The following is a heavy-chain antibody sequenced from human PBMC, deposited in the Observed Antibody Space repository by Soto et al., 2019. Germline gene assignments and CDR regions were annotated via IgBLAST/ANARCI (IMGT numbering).Heavy chain of an antibody. CDR3: ASRKEPWIQLWLKVPYYMDV. J-gene: IGHJ6*03. V-gene: IGHV3-21*01. CDR2: ISSSSSYI. D-gene: IGHD5-18*01. Sequence: GGSLRLSCAASGFTFSSYSMNWVRQAPGKGLEWVSSISSSSSYIYYADSVKGRFTISRDNAKNSLYLQMNSLRAEDTAVYYCASRKEPWIQLWLKVPYYMDVWGKGTTVTVSS. CDR1: GFTFSSYS.